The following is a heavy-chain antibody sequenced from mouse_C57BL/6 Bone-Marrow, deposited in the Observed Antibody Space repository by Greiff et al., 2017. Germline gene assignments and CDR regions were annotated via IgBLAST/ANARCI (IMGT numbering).Heavy chain of an antibody. CDR1: GFTFSSYG. J-gene: IGHJ3*01. V-gene: IGHV5-6*01. Sequence: EVKLVESGGDLVKPGGSLKLSCAASGFTFSSYGMSWVRQTPDKRLEWVATISSGGSYTYYPDSVKGRFTISRDNAKNTLYLQMSSLKSEDTAMYYCARHGGSWFADWGQATLVTASA. CDR3: ARHGGSWFAD. CDR2: ISSGGSYT. D-gene: IGHD1-1*02.